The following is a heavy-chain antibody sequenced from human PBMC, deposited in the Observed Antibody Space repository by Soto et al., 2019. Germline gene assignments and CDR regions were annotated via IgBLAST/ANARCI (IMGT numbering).Heavy chain of an antibody. V-gene: IGHV3-30*18. CDR2: ISYDGNNK. CDR3: AKLVVTHTNGLDG. J-gene: IGHJ3*01. Sequence: QVQLVESGGGVVQPGRSLRLSCAASGFTFSSYGIHWVRQAPGKGLEWVAVISYDGNNKYFADSVKGRFTISRDNSQNTLYLQMHRPAAEETAVYHLAKLVVTHTNGLDGWGQGTMVTVSS. CDR1: GFTFSSYG. D-gene: IGHD2-8*01.